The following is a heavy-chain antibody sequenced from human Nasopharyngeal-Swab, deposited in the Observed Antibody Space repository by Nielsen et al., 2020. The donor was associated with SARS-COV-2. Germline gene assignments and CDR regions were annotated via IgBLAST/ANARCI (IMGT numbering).Heavy chain of an antibody. V-gene: IGHV3-48*03. CDR1: GFTFSSYE. CDR2: ISSSGSTI. D-gene: IGHD3-9*01. Sequence: GESLKLSCSASGFTFSSYEMNWVRQAPGKGLEWVSYISSSGSTIYYADSVKGRFTISRDNAKNSLYLQMNSLRAEDTAVYYCARGCVLTGPSCYYYGMDVWAKGPRSPSP. CDR3: ARGCVLTGPSCYYYGMDV. J-gene: IGHJ6*02.